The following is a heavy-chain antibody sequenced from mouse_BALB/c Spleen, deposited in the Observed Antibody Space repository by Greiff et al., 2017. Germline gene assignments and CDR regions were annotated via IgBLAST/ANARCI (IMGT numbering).Heavy chain of an antibody. Sequence: EVQLQESGGGLVQPGGSRKLSCAASGFTFSSFGMHWVRQAPEKGLEWVAYISSGSSTIYYADTVKGRFTISRDNPKNTLFLQMTSLRSEDTAMYYCARGGYGPAWFAYWGQGTLVTVSA. V-gene: IGHV5-17*02. CDR1: GFTFSSFG. CDR2: ISSGSSTI. D-gene: IGHD1-1*02. J-gene: IGHJ3*01. CDR3: ARGGYGPAWFAY.